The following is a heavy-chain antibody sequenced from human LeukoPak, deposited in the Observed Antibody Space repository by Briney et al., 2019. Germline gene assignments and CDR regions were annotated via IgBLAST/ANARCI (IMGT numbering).Heavy chain of an antibody. CDR2: IRYDGSNK. V-gene: IGHV3-30*02. J-gene: IGHJ4*02. Sequence: PGGSLRLSCAASGFTFSSYGMHWVRQAPGKGLEWVAFIRYDGSNKYYADSVKGRFTISRDNSKNTLYLQMNSLRAEDSAVYYCARDLTYSGWYYFDYWGQGTLVTVSS. D-gene: IGHD6-19*01. CDR1: GFTFSSYG. CDR3: ARDLTYSGWYYFDY.